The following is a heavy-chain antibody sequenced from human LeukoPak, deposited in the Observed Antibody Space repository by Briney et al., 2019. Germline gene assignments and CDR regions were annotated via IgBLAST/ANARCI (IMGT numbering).Heavy chain of an antibody. J-gene: IGHJ4*02. CDR2: ISAYNGNT. CDR1: GYTFTNYG. Sequence: ASVTVSCKASGYTFTNYGISGVRQAPGQGREGMGWISAYNGNTNYAQKLQGRVTMTTDTSTSTAYMELRSLRSDDTAVYYCARDSSGSPAEYFDYWGREPWSPSPQ. D-gene: IGHD3-22*01. CDR3: ARDSSGSPAEYFDY. V-gene: IGHV1-18*01.